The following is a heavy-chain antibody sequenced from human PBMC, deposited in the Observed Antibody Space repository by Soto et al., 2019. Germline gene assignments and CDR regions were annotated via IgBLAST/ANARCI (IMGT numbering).Heavy chain of an antibody. D-gene: IGHD2-2*02. V-gene: IGHV4-39*01. Sequence: SETLSLTCTVSGGSISSSSYYWGWIRQPPGKGLEWIGSIYYSGSTYYNPSLKSRVTISVDTSKNQFSLKLSSVTAADTAVYYCARRCSSTSCYTSDYYYYGMGVWGQGTTVTVSS. CDR2: IYYSGST. CDR3: ARRCSSTSCYTSDYYYYGMGV. CDR1: GGSISSSSYY. J-gene: IGHJ6*02.